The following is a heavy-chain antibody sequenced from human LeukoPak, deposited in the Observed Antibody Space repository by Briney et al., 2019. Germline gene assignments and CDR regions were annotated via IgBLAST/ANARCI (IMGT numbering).Heavy chain of an antibody. Sequence: GGSLSLTCAASGFTFADYAMHWVRQPPGKGLEWFSGISWNSGTIGYAASVKGRFTISIDNAKNSLYLQMNSLRAEDTALYYCAKDIWQQLALFDYWGQGTLVTVSS. CDR2: ISWNSGTI. J-gene: IGHJ4*02. D-gene: IGHD6-13*01. CDR3: AKDIWQQLALFDY. CDR1: GFTFADYA. V-gene: IGHV3-9*01.